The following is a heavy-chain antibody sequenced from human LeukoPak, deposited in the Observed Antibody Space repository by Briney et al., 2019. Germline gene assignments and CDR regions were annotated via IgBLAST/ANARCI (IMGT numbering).Heavy chain of an antibody. Sequence: SQTLSLTCTVSGASITNDDYYWSWIRQHPGKGLEWIGYIYYSGSTYYNPSLKSRVTISVDTSKNQFSLKLSSVTAADTAVYYCAREEGYSYGLDYWGQGTLVTVSS. CDR3: AREEGYSYGLDY. CDR1: GASITNDDYY. CDR2: IYYSGST. J-gene: IGHJ4*02. V-gene: IGHV4-31*03. D-gene: IGHD5-18*01.